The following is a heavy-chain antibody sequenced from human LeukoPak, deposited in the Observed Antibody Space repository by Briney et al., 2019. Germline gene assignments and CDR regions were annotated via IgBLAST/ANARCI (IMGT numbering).Heavy chain of an antibody. V-gene: IGHV4-59*12. J-gene: IGHJ6*02. Sequence: SETLSLTCTVSGGSISSYYWSWIRQPPGKGLEWIGYIYYSGSTNYNPSLKSRVTISVDTSKNQFSLKLSSVTAADTAVYYCARNGHYDFWSGYLNYYYYGMDVWGQGTTVTVSS. CDR1: GGSISSYY. D-gene: IGHD3-3*01. CDR2: IYYSGST. CDR3: ARNGHYDFWSGYLNYYYYGMDV.